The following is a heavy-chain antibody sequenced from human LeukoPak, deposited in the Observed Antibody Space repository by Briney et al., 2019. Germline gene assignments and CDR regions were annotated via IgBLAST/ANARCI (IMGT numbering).Heavy chain of an antibody. J-gene: IGHJ3*02. D-gene: IGHD5-24*01. CDR3: ARTATIQDAFDI. V-gene: IGHV1-46*01. CDR2: INPSGGST. CDR1: GYTFTSYY. Sequence: GASVKVSCKASGYTFTSYYIHWVRQAPGQGLEWMGIINPSGGSTSYAQKFQGRVTMTRDMSTSTVYMELSSLRSEDTAVYYCARTATIQDAFDIWGQGTMVTVSS.